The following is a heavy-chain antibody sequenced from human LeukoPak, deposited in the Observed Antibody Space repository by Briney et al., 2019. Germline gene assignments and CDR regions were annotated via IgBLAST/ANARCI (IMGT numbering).Heavy chain of an antibody. Sequence: GGSLRLSCAASGFTVSSNYMSWVRQAPGKGLEWVSIIYSGGSTYYADSVKGRFTISRDNSKNTLYLQMNSLRAEDTAVYYCAREDYVWGSYRSSGSDWGQGTLVTVSS. J-gene: IGHJ4*02. CDR1: GFTVSSNY. D-gene: IGHD3-16*02. CDR3: AREDYVWGSYRSSGSD. V-gene: IGHV3-66*01. CDR2: IYSGGST.